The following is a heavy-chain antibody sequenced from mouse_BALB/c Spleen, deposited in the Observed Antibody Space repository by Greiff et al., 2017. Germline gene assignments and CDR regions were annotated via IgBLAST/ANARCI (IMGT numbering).Heavy chain of an antibody. CDR3: ARKELEYDGPLDY. J-gene: IGHJ2*01. Sequence: QVQLQQSGAELVRPGVSVKISCKGSGYTFTDYAMHWVKQSHAKSLEWIGVISTYYGDASYNQKFKGKATMTVDKSSSTAYMELARLTSEDSAIYYCARKELEYDGPLDYWGQGTTLTVSS. CDR1: GYTFTDYA. D-gene: IGHD2-4*01. CDR2: ISTYYGDA. V-gene: IGHV1S137*01.